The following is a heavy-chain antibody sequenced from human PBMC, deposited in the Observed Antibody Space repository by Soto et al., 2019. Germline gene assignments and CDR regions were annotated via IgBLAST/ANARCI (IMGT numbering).Heavy chain of an antibody. D-gene: IGHD3-10*01. Sequence: SVKGCCKASGGAFSCHGIKWVGRGPGQREEWVGGIVPSFGSADYGQRFQGRVTIHADESTSTVYMELNSLTSEDTAIYYCARGGTYGSGTSLDNWLDPWGLGTLLTVSS. V-gene: IGHV1-69*01. J-gene: IGHJ5*02. CDR1: GGAFSCHG. CDR3: ARGGTYGSGTSLDNWLDP. CDR2: IVPSFGSA.